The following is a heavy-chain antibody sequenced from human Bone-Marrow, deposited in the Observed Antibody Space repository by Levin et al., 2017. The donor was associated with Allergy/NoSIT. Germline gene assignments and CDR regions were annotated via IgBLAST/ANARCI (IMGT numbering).Heavy chain of an antibody. CDR1: GGSISSNNW. CDR2: IFHSGRT. D-gene: IGHD2-8*01. CDR3: ASGHCTDGVCYTSPFDN. Sequence: SETLSLTCAVSGGSISSNNWWSWVRQPPGKGLEWIGEIFHSGRTSYKSSLKSRITLSVDKSKNQFSLKLPSVIAADTAVYYCASGHCTDGVCYTSPFDNWGHGTLVTVSS. V-gene: IGHV4-4*02. J-gene: IGHJ4*01.